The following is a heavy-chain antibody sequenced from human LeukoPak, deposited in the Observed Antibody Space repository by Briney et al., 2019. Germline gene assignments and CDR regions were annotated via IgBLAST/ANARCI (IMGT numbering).Heavy chain of an antibody. CDR2: IHTSGST. CDR1: GGSISSGSYY. D-gene: IGHD3-10*01. CDR3: ARDRWSGSGSYYNVYFDF. J-gene: IGHJ4*02. Sequence: PSQTLPLTCTVSGGSISSGSYYWNCIRQPAGKGLEWIGRIHTSGSTNYNPSLKSRVTISVDTSKNQFSLKLSSVTAADTAVYYCARDRWSGSGSYYNVYFDFWGQGTLVTVSS. V-gene: IGHV4-61*02.